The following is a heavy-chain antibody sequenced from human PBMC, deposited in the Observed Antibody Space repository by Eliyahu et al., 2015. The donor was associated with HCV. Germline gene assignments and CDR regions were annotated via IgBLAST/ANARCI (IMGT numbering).Heavy chain of an antibody. CDR1: GFPFSSYS. J-gene: IGHJ4*02. V-gene: IGHV3-21*01. CDR3: AREPRVRGVMSPFDY. CDR2: ISSSSSYI. D-gene: IGHD3-10*01. Sequence: EVQLVESGGGLVKPGGSLRLSCAASGFPFSSYSMNWVRQAPGKGLEWVSSISSSSSYIYSADSLKGRITISRDNAQNSLYLQMNSLRAEDTAVYYCAREPRVRGVMSPFDYWGQGTLVTVSS.